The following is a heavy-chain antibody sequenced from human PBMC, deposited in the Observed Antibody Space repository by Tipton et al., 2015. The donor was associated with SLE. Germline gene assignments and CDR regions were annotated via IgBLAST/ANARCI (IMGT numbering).Heavy chain of an antibody. Sequence: SLTCTVSGASISDHYWTWIRQPPGKGLEWIGYIYSSGSTTYTPSLKSRIAISVDTSTMQFSLRLTSVTAADTAVYYCARGGGSYYDYWGQGTLVTVSS. V-gene: IGHV4-4*08. J-gene: IGHJ4*02. CDR1: GASISDHY. D-gene: IGHD1-26*01. CDR2: IYSSGST. CDR3: ARGGGSYYDY.